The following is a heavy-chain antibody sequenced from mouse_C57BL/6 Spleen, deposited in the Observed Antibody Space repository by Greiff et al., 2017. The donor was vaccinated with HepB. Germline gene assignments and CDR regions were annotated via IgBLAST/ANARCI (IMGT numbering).Heavy chain of an antibody. V-gene: IGHV1-7*01. Sequence: VQLQQSGAELAKPGASVKLSCKASGYTFTSYWMHWVKQRPGQGLEWIGYINPSSGYTKYNQKFKYKATLTADKSSSTAYMQLSSLTYEDSAVYYCARSDGYYGYFDVWGTGTTVTVSS. D-gene: IGHD2-3*01. CDR1: GYTFTSYW. J-gene: IGHJ1*03. CDR3: ARSDGYYGYFDV. CDR2: INPSSGYT.